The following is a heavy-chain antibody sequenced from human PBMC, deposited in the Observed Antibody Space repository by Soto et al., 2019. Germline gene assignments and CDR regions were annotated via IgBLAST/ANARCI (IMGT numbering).Heavy chain of an antibody. CDR2: VYYSGGA. Sequence: SLTCAVSGVSIHNSHCFWGWIRQPPGKGLEFIANVYYSGGAHYNPSFKSRVTISVDTATNQVSLRMSSVTAADTAVYFCGRVVEGATRHTEFYSWGQGTLGTVAS. CDR3: GRVVEGATRHTEFYS. J-gene: IGHJ5*01. CDR1: GVSIHNSHCF. D-gene: IGHD2-21*01. V-gene: IGHV4-39*01.